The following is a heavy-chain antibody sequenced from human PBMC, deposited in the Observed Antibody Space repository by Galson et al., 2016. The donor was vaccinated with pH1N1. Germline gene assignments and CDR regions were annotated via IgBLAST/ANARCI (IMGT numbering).Heavy chain of an antibody. CDR1: GYSFPTYW. D-gene: IGHD6-19*01. J-gene: IGHJ5*02. CDR2: IDPSDSYI. Sequence: QSGAEVKKPGESLRISCKGSGYSFPTYWINWVRQMPGKGLEWMGRIDPSDSYINYRPSFQGRVTISTDTSVSTAFLVLNNLKASDTAVYYCARHALYSSGDMRNWIDPWGQGTRVTVSS. CDR3: ARHALYSSGDMRNWIDP. V-gene: IGHV5-10-1*01.